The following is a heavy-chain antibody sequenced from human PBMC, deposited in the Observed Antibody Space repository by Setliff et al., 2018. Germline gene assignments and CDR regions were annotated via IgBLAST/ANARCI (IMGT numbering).Heavy chain of an antibody. D-gene: IGHD4-17*01. CDR1: GYKFTDYW. V-gene: IGHV5-51*01. CDR3: ARQGDYDRVDP. CDR2: IYPGDSDT. Sequence: PGESLKISCKGSGYKFTDYWIGWVRLMPGKGLEWMGIIYPGDSDTRYSLSFQGHVTISADESIDTAYLQWSSLKASDTAIYYCARQGDYDRVDPWGQGTLVTVSS. J-gene: IGHJ5*02.